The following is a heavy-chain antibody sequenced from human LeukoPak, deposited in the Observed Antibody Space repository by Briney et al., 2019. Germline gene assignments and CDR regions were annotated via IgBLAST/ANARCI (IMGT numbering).Heavy chain of an antibody. CDR3: ARGGLMVYAVRVQNDAFDI. CDR2: INHSGST. V-gene: IGHV4-34*01. D-gene: IGHD2-8*01. CDR1: GGSFSDYY. J-gene: IGHJ3*02. Sequence: SETLSLTCAVYGGSFSDYYWSWIRQPPGKGLEWIGEINHSGSTNYHPSLKSRVTISVDTSKNQFSLKLSTVTAADTAVYYCARGGLMVYAVRVQNDAFDIWGQGTMVTVSS.